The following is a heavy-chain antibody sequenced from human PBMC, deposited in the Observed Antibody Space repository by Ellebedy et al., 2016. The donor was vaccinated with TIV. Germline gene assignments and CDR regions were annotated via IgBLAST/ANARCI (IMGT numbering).Heavy chain of an antibody. V-gene: IGHV3-33*01. CDR1: GFTFSSYG. CDR2: IWYDGSNK. J-gene: IGHJ3*02. CDR3: TYNWNDLDAFDI. D-gene: IGHD1-1*01. Sequence: GESLKISCAASGFTFSSYGMHWVRQAPGKGLEWVAVIWYDGSNKYYADSVKGRFTISRDNSKNTLYLQMNSLKTEDTAVYYCTYNWNDLDAFDIWGQGTMVTVSS.